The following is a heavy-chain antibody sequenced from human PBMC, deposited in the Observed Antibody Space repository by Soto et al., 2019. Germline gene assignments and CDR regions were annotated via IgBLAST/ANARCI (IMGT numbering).Heavy chain of an antibody. CDR1: GFSFSDYY. Sequence: GGSLRLSCAVSGFSFSDYYMNWLRQAPGKGLEWLSYISSTATYTNYADSVRGRFTISRDSAKNSLYLDMNGLRAEDTAVYYCARARLVVEGRFDYWGQGTLVTVSS. V-gene: IGHV3-11*06. CDR2: ISSTATYT. D-gene: IGHD3-22*01. J-gene: IGHJ4*02. CDR3: ARARLVVEGRFDY.